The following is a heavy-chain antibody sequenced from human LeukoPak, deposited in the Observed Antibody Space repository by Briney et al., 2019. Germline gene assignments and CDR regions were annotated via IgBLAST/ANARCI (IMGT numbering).Heavy chain of an antibody. D-gene: IGHD3-22*01. J-gene: IGHJ3*02. CDR3: AKGHSSGYYFDAFDI. V-gene: IGHV3-23*01. CDR1: GFAFSIYA. CDR2: ISGSGGST. Sequence: GGSLRLSCATSGFAFSIYAMSWVRRAPGKGLEWASAISGSGGSTYYADSVKGRFTISRDNSKNTLYLQMNSLRAEDTAVYYCAKGHSSGYYFDAFDIWGQGTMVTVSS.